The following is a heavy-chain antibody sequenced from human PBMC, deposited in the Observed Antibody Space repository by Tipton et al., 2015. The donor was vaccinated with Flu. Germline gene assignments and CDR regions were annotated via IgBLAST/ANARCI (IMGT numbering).Heavy chain of an antibody. CDR1: GGSISSGSYY. CDR3: ATEYRGGGNRYYFDY. J-gene: IGHJ4*02. Sequence: TLSLTCTVSGGSISSGSYYWGWIRQPPGKGLEWIGSIYYSGSTYYNPSLKSRVTISVDTSENQFSLKLSSVTAADTAVYYCATEYRGGGNRYYFDYWGQGTLVTVSS. CDR2: IYYSGST. D-gene: IGHD4-23*01. V-gene: IGHV4-39*07.